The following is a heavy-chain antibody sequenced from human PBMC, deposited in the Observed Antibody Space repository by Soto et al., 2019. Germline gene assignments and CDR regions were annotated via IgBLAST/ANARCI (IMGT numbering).Heavy chain of an antibody. CDR2: ISSGSNT. Sequence: EVQLLESGGGLVQPGGSLRLSCVASGFPFSSYAMSWVRQTPGRGLECVSSISSGSNTYYTDSVTGRFTISRDNSKNSLYLQMSSLRADDTALYYCAKASATGKSDGMDVWGQGTTVSVSS. CDR1: GFPFSSYA. J-gene: IGHJ6*02. V-gene: IGHV3-23*01. CDR3: AKASATGKSDGMDV. D-gene: IGHD7-27*01.